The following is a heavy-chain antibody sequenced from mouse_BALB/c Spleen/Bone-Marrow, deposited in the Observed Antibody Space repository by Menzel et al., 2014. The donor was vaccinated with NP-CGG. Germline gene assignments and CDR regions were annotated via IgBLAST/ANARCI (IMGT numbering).Heavy chain of an antibody. V-gene: IGHV1-84*02. J-gene: IGHJ3*01. CDR2: IYPGSGNT. CDR1: GYTSTDYY. Sequence: VQLVESGPELVKPGASVKISCKASGYTSTDYYINWVKQKPGQGLEWIGWIYPGSGNTKYNEKFKGKATLTVDTSSSTAYMQLSSLTSEDTAVYFCARSGNWCWFAYWGQGTLVTVSA. D-gene: IGHD4-1*01. CDR3: ARSGNWCWFAY.